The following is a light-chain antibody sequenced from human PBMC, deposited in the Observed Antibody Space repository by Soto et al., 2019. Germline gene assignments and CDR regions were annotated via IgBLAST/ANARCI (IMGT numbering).Light chain of an antibody. CDR1: SSDVGGYNY. J-gene: IGLJ1*01. Sequence: QSALTQPASVSGSPGQSITISFTGTSSDVGGYNYVSWYQQHPGKAPKLMIYEVSNRPSGVSNRFSGSKSGNTASLTISGLQAEDEGDYYCSSYTSSSPLVFGTGTKVTVL. CDR3: SSYTSSSPLV. CDR2: EVS. V-gene: IGLV2-14*01.